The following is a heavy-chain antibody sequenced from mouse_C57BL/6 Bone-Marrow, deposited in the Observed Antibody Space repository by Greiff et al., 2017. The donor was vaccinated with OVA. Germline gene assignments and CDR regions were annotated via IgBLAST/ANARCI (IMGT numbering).Heavy chain of an antibody. Sequence: QVQLQQSGPELVKPGASVKISCKASGYAFSSSWMNWVKQRPGKGLVWIGRIYPGDGDTNYNGKFKGKATLTADKSSSTAYMQLSSLTSEDSAVDFCANCYGSPWYFDVGGTGTTVTVSA. CDR3: ANCYGSPWYFDV. J-gene: IGHJ1*03. D-gene: IGHD1-1*01. V-gene: IGHV1-82*01. CDR2: IYPGDGDT. CDR1: GYAFSSSW.